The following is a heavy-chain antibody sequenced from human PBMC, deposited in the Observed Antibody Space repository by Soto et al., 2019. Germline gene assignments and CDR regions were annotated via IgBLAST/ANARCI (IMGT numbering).Heavy chain of an antibody. Sequence: SMRLSCAASGFTFSSYGMHWVRQAPGKGLEWVAVISYDGSNKYYADSVKGRFTISSVTSKNTLYLQMNSLGVEDTALYYCVRERTMDRGVIIRNLFDPWGQGTLVTVSS. D-gene: IGHD3-10*01. V-gene: IGHV3-30*03. CDR2: ISYDGSNK. CDR3: VRERTMDRGVIIRNLFDP. J-gene: IGHJ5*02. CDR1: GFTFSSYG.